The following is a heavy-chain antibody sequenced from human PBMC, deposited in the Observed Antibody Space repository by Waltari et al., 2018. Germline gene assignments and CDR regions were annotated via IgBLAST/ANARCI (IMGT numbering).Heavy chain of an antibody. CDR3: ARRGWVVPSSMGAFDI. Sequence: QVQLKESGPGLVKTSETLSLTCTVSGGSISDYYWNWLRQPPGKGLEWIGYIYNTGRTNYNPSLKSRVTISLDTSKNQFSLKLTSVTAADTAVYYCARRGWVVPSSMGAFDIWGQGTLVTVST. CDR1: GGSISDYY. V-gene: IGHV4-59*01. CDR2: IYNTGRT. D-gene: IGHD2-2*01. J-gene: IGHJ3*02.